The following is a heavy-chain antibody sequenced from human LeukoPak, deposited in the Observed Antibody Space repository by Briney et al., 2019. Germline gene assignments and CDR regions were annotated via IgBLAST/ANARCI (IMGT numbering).Heavy chain of an antibody. D-gene: IGHD3-22*01. Sequence: ASVKVSCKASGYTFTAYYIHWVRQAPGQRLEWMGWVSPNNGGTNYAQKFQGRVTMTRDTSISTAYMELSRLRSDDTAVYYCAREQYYYDSSHFDYWGQGTLVTVSS. J-gene: IGHJ4*02. CDR2: VSPNNGGT. V-gene: IGHV1-2*02. CDR1: GYTFTAYY. CDR3: AREQYYYDSSHFDY.